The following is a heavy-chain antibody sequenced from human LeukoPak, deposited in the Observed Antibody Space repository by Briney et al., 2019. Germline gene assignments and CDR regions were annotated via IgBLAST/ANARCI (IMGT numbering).Heavy chain of an antibody. CDR1: GGTFSSYA. Sequence: ASVKVSCKASGGTFSSYAISWVRQAPGQGLEWMGGIIPIFGIANYAQKFQGRVTITADESTSTAYMELSSLRSEDTAVYYCARSFHGQYYFDYWGQGTLVTVSS. CDR2: IIPIFGIA. D-gene: IGHD3-16*02. V-gene: IGHV1-69*13. CDR3: ARSFHGQYYFDY. J-gene: IGHJ4*02.